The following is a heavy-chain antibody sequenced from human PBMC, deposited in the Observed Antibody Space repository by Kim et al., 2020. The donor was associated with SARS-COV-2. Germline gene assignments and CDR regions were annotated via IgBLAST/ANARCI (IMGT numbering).Heavy chain of an antibody. D-gene: IGHD1-1*01. CDR3: AKYDDAEGNWFDP. J-gene: IGHJ5*02. Sequence: KQHHSRESRVTMSVDTSKDQFSLTLTSVTAADTAVYYCAKYDDAEGNWFDPWGQGTLVTVSS. V-gene: IGHV4-59*10.